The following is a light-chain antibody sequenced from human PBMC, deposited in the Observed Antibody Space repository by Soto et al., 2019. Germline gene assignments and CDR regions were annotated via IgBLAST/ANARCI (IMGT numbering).Light chain of an antibody. Sequence: DIQMTQSPSSLSASVGDRVTITCRASQSISSYLNWYQQKPGKAPKLLFYATSSLLSGVPSRFSGSGSGTDFTLTISSLQPADFATYYCQQSYITPYTFGQGTKLEIK. J-gene: IGKJ2*01. V-gene: IGKV1-39*01. CDR1: QSISSY. CDR3: QQSYITPYT. CDR2: ATS.